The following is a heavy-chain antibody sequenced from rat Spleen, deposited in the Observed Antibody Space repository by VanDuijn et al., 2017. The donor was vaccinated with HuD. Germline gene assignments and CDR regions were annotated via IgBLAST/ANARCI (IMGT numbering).Heavy chain of an antibody. J-gene: IGHJ2*01. D-gene: IGHD4-2*01. CDR3: TTGWGSSTVRDY. CDR1: GFTFSSFP. Sequence: EVQLVESGGGLVQPGRSLKLSCAASGFTFSSFPMAWVRQAPKKGLEWVAYISSGGGSTYYRDSVKGRFTISRDNAKRSLYLQMDSLRSEDTATYYCTTGWGSSTVRDYWGQGVMVTVSS. V-gene: IGHV5-20*01. CDR2: ISSGGGST.